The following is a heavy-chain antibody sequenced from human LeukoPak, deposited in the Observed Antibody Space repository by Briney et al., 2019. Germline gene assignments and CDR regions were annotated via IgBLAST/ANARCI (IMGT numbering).Heavy chain of an antibody. CDR2: INHSGST. V-gene: IGHV4-34*01. J-gene: IGHJ4*02. Sequence: SETLSLTCAVYGGSFIAYYWSWIRQPPGKGLEWIGEINHSGSTNYNPSLKSRVTISVDTSKNQFSLQVSSVTAADTAVYYCARGGFYCGGDCYVAYWGQGTLVTVSS. CDR1: GGSFIAYY. D-gene: IGHD2-21*02. CDR3: ARGGFYCGGDCYVAY.